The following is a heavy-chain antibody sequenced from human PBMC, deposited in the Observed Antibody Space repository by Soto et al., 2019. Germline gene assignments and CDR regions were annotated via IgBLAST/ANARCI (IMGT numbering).Heavy chain of an antibody. Sequence: EVQLLESGGGLVQPGGSLRLSCAASGFPFSTYAMSWVRQAPGKGLEWVSTINNSGGGTYSPDSMKGRFTISRDNSKNTVYLQMNSLRAEDTAIYYCAKDLDTTVFNVDYLGQGTLVTVSS. CDR3: AKDLDTTVFNVDY. CDR2: INNSGGGT. D-gene: IGHD5-18*01. V-gene: IGHV3-23*01. J-gene: IGHJ4*02. CDR1: GFPFSTYA.